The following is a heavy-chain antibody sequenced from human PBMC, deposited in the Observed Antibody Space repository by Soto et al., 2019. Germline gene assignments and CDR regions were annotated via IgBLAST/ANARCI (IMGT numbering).Heavy chain of an antibody. CDR3: ASLMSSGYYYGMDV. CDR1: GGTFSSYT. V-gene: IGHV1-69*02. Sequence: QVQLVQSGAEVKKPGSSVKVSCKASGGTFSSYTISWVRQAPGQGLEWMGRIIPILGIANYAQKSQGRITITADKSTSTAYMELSSLRSEDTDVYYCASLMSSGYYYGMDVWGQGTTVTFSS. CDR2: IIPILGIA. D-gene: IGHD3-10*01. J-gene: IGHJ6*02.